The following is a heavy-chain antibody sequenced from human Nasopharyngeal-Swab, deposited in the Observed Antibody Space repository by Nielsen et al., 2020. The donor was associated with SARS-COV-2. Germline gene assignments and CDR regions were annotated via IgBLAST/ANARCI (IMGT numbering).Heavy chain of an antibody. CDR3: ARVTYYDFWSGTNWFDP. CDR2: INAGNGNP. J-gene: IGHJ5*02. CDR1: GYTFTSYA. V-gene: IGHV1-3*01. D-gene: IGHD3-3*01. Sequence: ASVKVSCKASGYTFTSYAIHWVRQAPGQRLEWMGWINAGNGNPKYSQKFQGRVTITRDTSASTAYMELSSLRSEDTAVYYCARVTYYDFWSGTNWFDPWGQGTLVTVSS.